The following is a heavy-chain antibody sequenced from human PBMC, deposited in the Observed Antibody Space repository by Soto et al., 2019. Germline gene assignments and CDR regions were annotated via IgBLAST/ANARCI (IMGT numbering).Heavy chain of an antibody. J-gene: IGHJ6*02. V-gene: IGHV1-69*13. CDR2: IIPIFGTA. CDR1: GGTFSSYA. Sequence: ASVKVSCKASGGTFSSYAISWVRQAPGQGLEWMGGIIPIFGTANYAQKFQGRVTITADESTSTAYMELSSLRSEDTAVYYCARQREERPHYYYGMDVWGQGTTVTVS. CDR3: ARQREERPHYYYGMDV. D-gene: IGHD6-25*01.